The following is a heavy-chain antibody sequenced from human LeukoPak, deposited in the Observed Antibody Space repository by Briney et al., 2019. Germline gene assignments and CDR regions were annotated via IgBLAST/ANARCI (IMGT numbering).Heavy chain of an antibody. Sequence: SPTLSLTCTVSGGSISSGNYYCSWIRQPPGKGLEWIGYSRYSGNTYYSPSLKSRVTISLDTSKNQFSLKLSSVTAADAAVYYCARVDILTGYIDYWGQGTLVTVSS. CDR1: GGSISSGNYY. CDR3: ARVDILTGYIDY. D-gene: IGHD3-9*01. CDR2: SRYSGNT. V-gene: IGHV4-30-4*08. J-gene: IGHJ4*02.